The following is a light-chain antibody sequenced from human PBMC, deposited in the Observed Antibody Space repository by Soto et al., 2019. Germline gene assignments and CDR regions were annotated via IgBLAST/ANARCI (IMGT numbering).Light chain of an antibody. J-gene: IGKJ1*01. CDR2: DTS. CDR1: QSVGSTC. V-gene: IGKV3-20*01. Sequence: FVLTQSPVTLSLSPGEGATLSCRASQSVGSTCLAWYQQKPGQAPRLLIYDTSSRATGIPARFSGSGSGTDFTLTISRLEPEDFAVYYCQQCGVSPWTFGQGTKVEI. CDR3: QQCGVSPWT.